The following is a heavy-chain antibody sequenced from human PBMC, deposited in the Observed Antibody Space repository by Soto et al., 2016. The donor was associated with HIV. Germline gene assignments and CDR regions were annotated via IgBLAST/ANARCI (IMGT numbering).Heavy chain of an antibody. CDR3: VRGSPRNYYDSSGSLGGHY. J-gene: IGHJ4*02. D-gene: IGHD3-22*01. CDR2: INPNSGDT. CDR1: GYTFTGYY. Sequence: QVQLVQSGAEVKKPGASVKVSCKTSGYTFTGYYMHWVRQAPGQGLEWMGWINPNSGDTDYVQNFQGRVTMTRDTSISTAYMELSRLRSDDTAVHYCVRGSPRNYYDSSGSLGGHYWGQGTLVTVSS. V-gene: IGHV1-2*02.